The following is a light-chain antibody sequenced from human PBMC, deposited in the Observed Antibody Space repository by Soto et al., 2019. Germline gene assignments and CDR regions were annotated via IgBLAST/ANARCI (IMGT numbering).Light chain of an antibody. J-gene: IGLJ1*01. V-gene: IGLV1-51*01. CDR2: DDD. CDR1: SSNIGRNS. CDR3: SSYTSSSTDV. Sequence: QSVLTQPPSVSAAPGQRVTISCSGSSSNIGRNSVSWYQQLPGTAPKLLIYDDDKRPSGIPDRFSGSKSGTSATLGITGFQTGDEADYYCSSYTSSSTDVFGTGTKSPS.